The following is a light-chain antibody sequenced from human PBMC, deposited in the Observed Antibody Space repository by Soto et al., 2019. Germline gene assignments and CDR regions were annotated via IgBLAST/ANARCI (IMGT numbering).Light chain of an antibody. V-gene: IGLV2-23*01. CDR3: CSYAGSSTFYV. CDR1: SSDVGSYNL. CDR2: EGS. J-gene: IGLJ1*01. Sequence: QSVLTQPASVSGSPGQSITISCTGTSSDVGSYNLVSWYQQHPGKAPKLMIYEGSKRPSGVSNRFSGSKSGNTASLTISGRQAEDEADYYCCSYAGSSTFYVFGTGTKVTVL.